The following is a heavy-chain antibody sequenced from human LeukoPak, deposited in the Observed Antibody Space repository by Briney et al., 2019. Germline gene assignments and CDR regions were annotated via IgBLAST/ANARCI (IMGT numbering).Heavy chain of an antibody. J-gene: IGHJ4*02. CDR3: AREAPRTLYFDY. D-gene: IGHD3-16*01. Sequence: ASVKVSCKTSGYTFTSYYVHWVRQAPGQGLEYMGVIYPHSDTTSYAQKFQGRVTMTRDTSTSTVYMELSSLRSEDTAVFFCAREAPRTLYFDYWGQGALVTVSS. CDR1: GYTFTSYY. CDR2: IYPHSDTT. V-gene: IGHV1-46*01.